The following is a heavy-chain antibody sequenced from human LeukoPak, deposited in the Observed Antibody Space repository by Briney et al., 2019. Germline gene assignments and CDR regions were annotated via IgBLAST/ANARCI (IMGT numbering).Heavy chain of an antibody. V-gene: IGHV3-74*01. CDR3: ATGPYSAFER. J-gene: IGHJ3*02. CDR2: VKGDEIST. D-gene: IGHD2-21*01. Sequence: GGSLRLSCAASGFTFTDFWMHWVRQAPGGGLVWVSRVKGDEISTLYADSVKGRFTISRDNAKNTLYLQMNSLRADDTALYYCATGPYSAFERCGQGTMVTVSS. CDR1: GFTFTDFW.